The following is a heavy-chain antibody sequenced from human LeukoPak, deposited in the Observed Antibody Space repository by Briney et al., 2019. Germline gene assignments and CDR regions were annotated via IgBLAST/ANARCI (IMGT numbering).Heavy chain of an antibody. CDR2: ISSSSSYI. V-gene: IGHV3-21*01. J-gene: IGHJ4*02. Sequence: GGSLRLSCAASGFTFSSYSMNWVRQAPGKGLEWVSSISSSSSYIYYADSVKGRFTISRDNAKNSLYLQMNSLRAEDTAVYYCAGGVVPAAMIDYWGQGTLVTVSS. CDR1: GFTFSSYS. CDR3: AGGVVPAAMIDY. D-gene: IGHD2-2*01.